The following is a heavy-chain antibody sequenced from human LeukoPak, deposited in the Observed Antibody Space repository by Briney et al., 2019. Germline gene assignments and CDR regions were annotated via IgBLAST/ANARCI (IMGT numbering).Heavy chain of an antibody. D-gene: IGHD6-13*01. Sequence: GGSLRLSCAASGFIFSDYYMSWIRQAPGKGLEWVSYISSSGSTIYYADSVKGRFTISRDNAKNSLYLQMNSLRAEDTAVYYCARTLAAAGTYPWFDPWGQGTLVTVSS. CDR3: ARTLAAAGTYPWFDP. CDR1: GFIFSDYY. V-gene: IGHV3-11*04. CDR2: ISSSGSTI. J-gene: IGHJ5*02.